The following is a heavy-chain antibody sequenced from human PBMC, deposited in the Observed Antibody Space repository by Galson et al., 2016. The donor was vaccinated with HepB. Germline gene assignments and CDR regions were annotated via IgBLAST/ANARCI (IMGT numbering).Heavy chain of an antibody. CDR2: TYYRSKWYN. Sequence: CAISGDSVSGNTATWNWIRQSPSRGLEWLGRTYYRSKWYNDYAVSVKSRITINPDTSKNQFSLQLNSVTAADTAVYYCARYEGSFWLGERFDPWGQGTLVTVSS. D-gene: IGHD3-10*01. CDR3: ARYEGSFWLGERFDP. J-gene: IGHJ5*02. CDR1: GDSVSGNTAT. V-gene: IGHV6-1*01.